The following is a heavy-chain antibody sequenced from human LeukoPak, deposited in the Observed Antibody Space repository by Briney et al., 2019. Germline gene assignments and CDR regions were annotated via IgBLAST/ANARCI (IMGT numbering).Heavy chain of an antibody. J-gene: IGHJ4*02. D-gene: IGHD6-19*01. CDR3: ARVGQQWLVPTFDY. V-gene: IGHV3-7*01. CDR2: IKYDGYEE. CDR1: GFTFSRYW. Sequence: GGSLRLSCAASGFTFSRYWMSWMRQAPGKGLEWVANIKYDGYEEYYVDSVKGRFTISRDNAKDSLYLQLNSLRVEDTAVYYCARVGQQWLVPTFDYWGQGTLVTVSS.